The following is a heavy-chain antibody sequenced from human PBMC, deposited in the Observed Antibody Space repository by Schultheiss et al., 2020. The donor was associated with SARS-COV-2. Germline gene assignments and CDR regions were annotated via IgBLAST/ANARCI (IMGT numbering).Heavy chain of an antibody. V-gene: IGHV3-9*01. D-gene: IGHD6-13*01. J-gene: IGHJ4*02. CDR2: ITWNSDTT. CDR3: AGEVGGSSWYYFDY. Sequence: GGSLRLSCEASGFTFHNYAMHWVRQPPGKGLEWVSGITWNSDTTGYTDSVKGRFTISRDNAKNSLYLQMNSLRAEDTALYYCAGEVGGSSWYYFDYWGQGTLVTVSS. CDR1: GFTFHNYA.